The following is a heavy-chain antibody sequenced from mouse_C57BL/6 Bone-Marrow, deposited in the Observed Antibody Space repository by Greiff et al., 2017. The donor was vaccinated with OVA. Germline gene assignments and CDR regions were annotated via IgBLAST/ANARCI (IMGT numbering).Heavy chain of an antibody. J-gene: IGHJ4*01. Sequence: EVQVVESGGGLVKPGGSLKLSCAASGFTFSDYGMHWVRQAPEKGLEWVAYISSGSSTIYYADTVKGRFTISRDNAKNTLFLQMTSLRSEDTAMYYCARGYDYRAMDYWGQGTSVTVPS. CDR3: ARGYDYRAMDY. V-gene: IGHV5-17*01. CDR2: ISSGSSTI. CDR1: GFTFSDYG. D-gene: IGHD2-4*01.